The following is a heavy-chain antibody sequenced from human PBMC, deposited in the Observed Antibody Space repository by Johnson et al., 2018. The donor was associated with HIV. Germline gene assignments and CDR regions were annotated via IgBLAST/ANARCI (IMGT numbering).Heavy chain of an antibody. CDR1: GFNVSTNN. CDR3: ATDADSSSWNDAFDI. V-gene: IGHV3-53*01. Sequence: MQLVESGGGLIQPGGSLGLSCAASGFNVSTNNMNWVRQAPGKGLEWVSVTYSGGSTYYADSVKGRFNISRDISKNTLYLEMYSLRADDTAVYYCATDADSSSWNDAFDIWGQGTMVTVSS. CDR2: TYSGGST. J-gene: IGHJ3*02. D-gene: IGHD6-13*01.